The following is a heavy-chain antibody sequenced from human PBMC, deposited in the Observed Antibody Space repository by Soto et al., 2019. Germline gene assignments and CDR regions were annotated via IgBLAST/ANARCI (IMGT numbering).Heavy chain of an antibody. V-gene: IGHV3-23*01. CDR3: ARAPKEDYYGMDV. Sequence: GGSLRLSCAASGFTFSSYAMSWVRQAPGKGLEWVSAISGSGGSTYYADSVKGRFTISRDNSKNTLYLQMNSLRAEDTAVYYCARAPKEDYYGMDVWGQGTTVTVSS. CDR2: ISGSGGST. J-gene: IGHJ6*02. CDR1: GFTFSSYA.